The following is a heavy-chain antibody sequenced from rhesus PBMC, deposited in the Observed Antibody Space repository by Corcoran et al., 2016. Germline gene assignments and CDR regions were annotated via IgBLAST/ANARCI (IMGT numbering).Heavy chain of an antibody. CDR1: GFTFSANW. D-gene: IGHD2-39*01. Sequence: EVQLAESGGGLVQPGGSLRLSCAASGFTFSANWMHWVRPVPGTGLEWVSRISNDGNRINYADSVKGRFTISRENAKNSLYLQMNGLRPEDTAVYYCAKDLVWNALDVWGRGVLVTVSS. J-gene: IGHJ5-2*02. V-gene: IGHV3-119*01. CDR3: AKDLVWNALDV. CDR2: ISNDGNRI.